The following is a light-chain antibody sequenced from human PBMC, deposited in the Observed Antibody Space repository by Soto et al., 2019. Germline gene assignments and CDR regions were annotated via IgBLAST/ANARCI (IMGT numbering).Light chain of an antibody. CDR2: DAS. Sequence: EIVFTQSPSILSVSPGERATLSCRASQSISRSLAWYQQKPGQAPRLLISDASTRATGIPARFSGSGSGTEFTLTISSLQSEDFAIYYCHQYNNWPITFGQGTRLEIK. J-gene: IGKJ5*01. V-gene: IGKV3-15*01. CDR3: HQYNNWPIT. CDR1: QSISRS.